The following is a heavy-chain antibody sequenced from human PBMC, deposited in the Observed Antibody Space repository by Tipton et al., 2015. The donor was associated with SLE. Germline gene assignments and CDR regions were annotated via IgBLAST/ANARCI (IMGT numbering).Heavy chain of an antibody. CDR2: ITHRGVT. CDR3: AREVGTSVDI. J-gene: IGHJ4*02. V-gene: IGHV4-39*07. CDR1: GGSIGRGFFY. D-gene: IGHD4-11*01. Sequence: TLSLTCSVSGGSIGRGFFYWGWIRQPPGKGLEWIGEITHRGVTNYNPSLKSRVTISVGTSYNQFSLSLTSVTAADTAVYFCAREVGTSVDIWGQGSQVTVSS.